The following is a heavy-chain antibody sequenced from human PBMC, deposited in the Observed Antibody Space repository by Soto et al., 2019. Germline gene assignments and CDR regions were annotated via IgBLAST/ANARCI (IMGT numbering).Heavy chain of an antibody. D-gene: IGHD3-3*01. V-gene: IGHV4-59*12. CDR1: GGSIGSYY. CDR3: ARGGWRQIDF. Sequence: QVQLQESGPGLVKPSETLSLTCSVSGGSIGSYYWSWIRQPPGKGLEWIGYIYYSGSTNYNTSLKSSVNISVATSKHQFSLRLSAVTAADAAVYYCARGGWRQIDFWGQGTLVTVSS. J-gene: IGHJ4*02. CDR2: IYYSGST.